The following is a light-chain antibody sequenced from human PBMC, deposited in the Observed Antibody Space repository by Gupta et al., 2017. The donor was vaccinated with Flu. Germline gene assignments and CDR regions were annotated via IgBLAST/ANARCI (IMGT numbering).Light chain of an antibody. CDR3: AAWDDSLNGYV. J-gene: IGLJ1*01. V-gene: IGLV1-44*01. CDR2: SDN. CDR1: SSNIGSNT. Sequence: QSVLTQPPSASGPPGQRVTISCSGSSSNIGSNTVSWYHQLPGAAPKLLIYSDNQRPSGVPDRLSGSKSGTSASLAISGLQSEDEADYYCAAWDDSLNGYVFGTATMVTVL.